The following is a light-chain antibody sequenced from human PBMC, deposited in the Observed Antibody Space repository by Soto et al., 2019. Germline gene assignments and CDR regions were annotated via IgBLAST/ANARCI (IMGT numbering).Light chain of an antibody. CDR2: EAS. J-gene: IGKJ5*01. Sequence: EIVMTQSPAALSLSPGERAARSCRASRNICSSLTWYQKKPGQPPRLLIYEASTRATGIPARFSGSGSGADFTLNIISLEPEDFAVYYCQQRNSWSITFGPGTRLEIK. CDR1: RNICSS. CDR3: QQRNSWSIT. V-gene: IGKV3-11*01.